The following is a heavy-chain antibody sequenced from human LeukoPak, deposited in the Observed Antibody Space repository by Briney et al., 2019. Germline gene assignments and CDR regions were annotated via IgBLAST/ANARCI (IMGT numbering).Heavy chain of an antibody. CDR1: GGTFSSYA. CDR2: IYSGSST. Sequence: SCKASGGTFSSYAISWVRQAPGKGLEWVSVIYSGSSTYYADSVKGRFTISRDNSKNTLYLQMNSLRAEDTAVYYCARDWGDGSFDYWGQGTLVTVSS. V-gene: IGHV3-66*02. D-gene: IGHD5-24*01. J-gene: IGHJ4*02. CDR3: ARDWGDGSFDY.